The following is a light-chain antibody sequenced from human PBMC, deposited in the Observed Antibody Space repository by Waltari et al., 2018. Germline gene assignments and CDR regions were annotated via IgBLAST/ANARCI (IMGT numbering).Light chain of an antibody. V-gene: IGKV1-33*01. CDR3: QHYDNLPPT. Sequence: DIQMTQSPSSLSASVGDRVTITCQASQDIRNYLNWYQQKPGKAPKLLIYDASNLQTGVPSRFSGSGSGTDFTVTISRLQPEDFATYYCQHYDNLPPTFGQGTRLDIK. CDR1: QDIRNY. J-gene: IGKJ5*01. CDR2: DAS.